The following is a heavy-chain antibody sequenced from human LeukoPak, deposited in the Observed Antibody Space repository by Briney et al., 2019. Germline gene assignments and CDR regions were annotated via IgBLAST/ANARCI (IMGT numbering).Heavy chain of an antibody. D-gene: IGHD5-18*01. CDR2: ISSSSSYT. J-gene: IGHJ4*02. CDR3: ARGRGYIYGYDY. Sequence: PGGSLRLSCAASGFTFSDYYMSWIRQAPGKGLEWVSYISSSSSYTNYADSVKGRFTISRDNAENSLYLQMNSLRAEDTAVYYCARGRGYIYGYDYWGQGALVTVSS. V-gene: IGHV3-11*06. CDR1: GFTFSDYY.